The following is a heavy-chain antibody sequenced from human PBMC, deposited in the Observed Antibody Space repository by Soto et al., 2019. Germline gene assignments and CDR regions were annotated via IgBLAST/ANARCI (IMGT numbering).Heavy chain of an antibody. J-gene: IGHJ5*02. Sequence: ASVNVSCKASGYTFTSYYMHWVRQAPGQGLEWMGIINPSGGSTSYAQKFQGRVTMTRDTSTSTVYMELSSLRSEDTAVYYCAREATIAAADPLDWFDPWGQGTLVTVSS. CDR2: INPSGGST. D-gene: IGHD6-13*01. CDR1: GYTFTSYY. CDR3: AREATIAAADPLDWFDP. V-gene: IGHV1-46*03.